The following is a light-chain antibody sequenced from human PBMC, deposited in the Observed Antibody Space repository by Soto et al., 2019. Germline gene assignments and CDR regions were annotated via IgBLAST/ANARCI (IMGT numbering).Light chain of an antibody. Sequence: EIVLTQSPATLSLSPGERATLSCRASQSVTTYLAWYQQKPGQAPRLLIYGASNRATGIPARFSGSGSGTDFTLTISRLEPEDFAVYYCQQYGRSGTFGQGTKVDI. J-gene: IGKJ1*01. V-gene: IGKV3-20*01. CDR1: QSVTTY. CDR3: QQYGRSGT. CDR2: GAS.